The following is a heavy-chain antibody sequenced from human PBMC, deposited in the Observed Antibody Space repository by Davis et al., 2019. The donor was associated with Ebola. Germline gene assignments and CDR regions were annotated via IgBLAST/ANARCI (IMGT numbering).Heavy chain of an antibody. D-gene: IGHD6-19*01. V-gene: IGHV4-59*12. CDR1: GGSISSYY. CDR3: ARGYSTGWGKFDY. Sequence: PSETLSLTCTVSGGSISSYYWSWIRQPPGKGLEWIGYIYYSGSTNYNPSLKSRVTISIDTSKNQFSLKLSSVTAADTTIYYCARGYSTGWGKFDYWGQGSLVTVSS. J-gene: IGHJ4*02. CDR2: IYYSGST.